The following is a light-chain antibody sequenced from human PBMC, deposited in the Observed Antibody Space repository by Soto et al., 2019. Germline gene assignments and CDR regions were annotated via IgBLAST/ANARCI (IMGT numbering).Light chain of an antibody. J-gene: IGLJ2*01. CDR3: CSYTSSSTLVV. V-gene: IGLV2-23*01. CDR1: SSDVGSYNL. Sequence: QSALTQPASVSGSPGQSITISCTGTSSDVGSYNLVSWYQQHPGKAPKLMIYEGSKRPSGVSNRFSGSKSGNTASLTISGLQAEDEADYYCCSYTSSSTLVVFGGGTQLTV. CDR2: EGS.